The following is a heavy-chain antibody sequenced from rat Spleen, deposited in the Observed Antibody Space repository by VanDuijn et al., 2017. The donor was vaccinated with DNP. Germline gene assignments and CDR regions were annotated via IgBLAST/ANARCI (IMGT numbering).Heavy chain of an antibody. CDR3: ASPKFGAHWFAY. J-gene: IGHJ3*01. D-gene: IGHD4-3*01. CDR1: GFIFSNYW. CDR2: ITNSGNNI. V-gene: IGHV5-31*01. Sequence: EVQLVESGGGPVQPGRSLKLSCVASGFIFSNYWMTWIRQAPGKGLEWVASITNSGNNIYYSDSVKGRFTISRDNAKSTLYLQMNSLRSEDTATYYCASPKFGAHWFAYWGQGTLVTVSS.